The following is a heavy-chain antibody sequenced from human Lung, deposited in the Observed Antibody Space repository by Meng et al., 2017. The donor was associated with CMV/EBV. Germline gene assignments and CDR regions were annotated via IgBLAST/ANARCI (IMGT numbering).Heavy chain of an antibody. CDR2: ISGSGGST. CDR1: GFTFSSYA. J-gene: IGHJ4*02. Sequence: EVQLLESGGGLVLPGXXXXLSCAASGFTFSSYAMSWVRQAPGKGLEWVSAISGSGGSTYYADSVKGRFTISRDNSKNTLYLQMNSLRAEDTAVYYCASALVVGDYWGQGTRVTVSS. V-gene: IGHV3-23*01. CDR3: ASALVVGDY. D-gene: IGHD3-22*01.